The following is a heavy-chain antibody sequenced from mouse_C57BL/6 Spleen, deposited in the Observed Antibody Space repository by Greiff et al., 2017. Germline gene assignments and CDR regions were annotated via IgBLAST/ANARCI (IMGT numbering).Heavy chain of an antibody. J-gene: IGHJ1*03. CDR2: IYPGDGDT. Sequence: QVQLQQSGAELVKPGASVKISCKASGYAFSSYWMNWVKQRPGKGLEWIGQIYPGDGDTNYNGKFKGKATLTADKSSSTAYMQLSSLTSEDSAVYFCARGGPYDGSSYWYFDVWGTGTTVTVSS. V-gene: IGHV1-80*01. CDR1: GYAFSSYW. D-gene: IGHD1-1*01. CDR3: ARGGPYDGSSYWYFDV.